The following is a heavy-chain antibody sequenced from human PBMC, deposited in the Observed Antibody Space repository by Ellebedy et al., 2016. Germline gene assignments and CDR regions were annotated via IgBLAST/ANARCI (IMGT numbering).Heavy chain of an antibody. D-gene: IGHD2-15*01. V-gene: IGHV1-24*01. CDR3: ATGGYCSGGSCYAGSGAFDI. Sequence: ASVKVSXXVSGYTLTELSMHWVRQAPGKGLEWMGGFDPEDGETIYAQKFQGRVTMTEDTSTDTAYMELSSLRSEDTAVYYCATGGYCSGGSCYAGSGAFDIWGQGTMVTVSS. J-gene: IGHJ3*02. CDR2: FDPEDGET. CDR1: GYTLTELS.